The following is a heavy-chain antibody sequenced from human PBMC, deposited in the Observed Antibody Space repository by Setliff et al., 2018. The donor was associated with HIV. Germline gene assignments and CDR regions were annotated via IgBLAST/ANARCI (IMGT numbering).Heavy chain of an antibody. CDR3: ARQSVSATFDS. V-gene: IGHV1-3*04. Sequence: GPPVKVSCKASGYTFTNYALYWVRQAPGQRPEYMGYIHTDSGKTYFSQKFQGRVTLTRDTSASTAYMELSSLRSEDTAIYYCARQSVSATFDSWGQGTLVTVSS. J-gene: IGHJ4*02. CDR1: GYTFTNYA. D-gene: IGHD6-19*01. CDR2: IHTDSGKT.